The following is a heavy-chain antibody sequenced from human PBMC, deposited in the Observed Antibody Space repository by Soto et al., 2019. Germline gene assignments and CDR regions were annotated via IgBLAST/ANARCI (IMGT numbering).Heavy chain of an antibody. D-gene: IGHD2-21*02. V-gene: IGHV3-23*01. J-gene: IGHJ1*01. Sequence: EVQLLESGGGLVQPGGSLRLSCAASGFTFSSYAMSWVRQAPGKGLEWVSAISGSGGSTYYADSVKGRFTISRDNSKNTLYLQMNSLRAEDTAVYYCAKIRADRIVVVTLRLKYFQHWGQGTLVTVSS. CDR1: GFTFSSYA. CDR2: ISGSGGST. CDR3: AKIRADRIVVVTLRLKYFQH.